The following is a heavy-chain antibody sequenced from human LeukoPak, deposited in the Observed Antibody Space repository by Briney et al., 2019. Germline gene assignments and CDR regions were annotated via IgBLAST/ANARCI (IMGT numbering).Heavy chain of an antibody. Sequence: KPSETLSLTCTVSGASISSSSDYWGWIRQPPGKGLEWIGHIYNSGSTFYNPSLKSRVTISVDTSKSQFSLKVTSVTAADTAVYYCVRLPQYSDDWAWFDRWGQGTLVTVSS. D-gene: IGHD3-9*01. J-gene: IGHJ5*02. V-gene: IGHV4-39*01. CDR3: VRLPQYSDDWAWFDR. CDR1: GASISSSSDY. CDR2: IYNSGST.